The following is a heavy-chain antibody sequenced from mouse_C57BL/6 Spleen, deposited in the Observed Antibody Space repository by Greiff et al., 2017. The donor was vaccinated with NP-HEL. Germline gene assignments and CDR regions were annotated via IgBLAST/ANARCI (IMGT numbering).Heavy chain of an antibody. CDR1: GYTFTDYY. CDR3: ASTDFDY. CDR2: IYPGSGNT. J-gene: IGHJ2*01. V-gene: IGHV1-76*01. Sequence: QVQLQHSGAELVRPGASVKLSCKASGYTFTDYYINWVKQRPGQGLEWIARIYPGSGNTYYNEKFKGKATLTAEKSSSTAYMQLSSLTSEDSAVYFCASTDFDYWGQGTTLTVSS.